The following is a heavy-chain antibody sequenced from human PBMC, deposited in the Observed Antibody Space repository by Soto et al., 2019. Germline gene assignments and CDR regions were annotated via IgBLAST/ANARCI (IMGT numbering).Heavy chain of an antibody. D-gene: IGHD2-2*01. J-gene: IGHJ4*02. Sequence: GGSQRLSCAASGFTFSDYYMSWIRQAPGKGLEWVSYISSSSSYTNYADSVKGRFTISRDNAKNSLYLQMNSLRAEDTAVYYCARVRRYHGTIFDYRGQEPLLTVSS. CDR1: GFTFSDYY. CDR2: ISSSSSYT. V-gene: IGHV3-11*06. CDR3: ARVRRYHGTIFDY.